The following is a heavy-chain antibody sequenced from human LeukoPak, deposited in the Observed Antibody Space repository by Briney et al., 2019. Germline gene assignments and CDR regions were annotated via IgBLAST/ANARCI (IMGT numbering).Heavy chain of an antibody. CDR3: VRNFATGD. CDR1: GSTFSSHL. J-gene: IGHJ4*02. D-gene: IGHD1-14*01. V-gene: IGHV3-74*01. Sequence: PGGSLRLSCAASGSTFSSHLMHWVRQAQGTGLVWVSSIKGDGTAPNYADSVKGRFTISRDNAKSTLYLQMSSLRVEDTAVYHCVRNFATGDWGQGTLVTVSS. CDR2: IKGDGTAP.